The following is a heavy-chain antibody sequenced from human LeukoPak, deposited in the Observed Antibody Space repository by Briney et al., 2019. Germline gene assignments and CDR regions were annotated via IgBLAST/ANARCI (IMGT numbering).Heavy chain of an antibody. CDR2: IKQDGSEK. D-gene: IGHD2-2*01. J-gene: IGHJ6*03. CDR3: ARDPSCSSTSCYWGYYYMDV. CDR1: GFTFSSYW. V-gene: IGHV3-7*01. Sequence: PGGSLRLSCAASGFTFSSYWMSWVRQAPGKGLEWVANIKQDGSEKYYVDSVKGRFTISRDNAKNSLYLQMNSLRAEDTAVYYCARDPSCSSTSCYWGYYYMDVWGKGTTVTVSS.